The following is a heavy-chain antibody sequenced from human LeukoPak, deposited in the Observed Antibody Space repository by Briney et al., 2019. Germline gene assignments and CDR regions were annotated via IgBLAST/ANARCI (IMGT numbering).Heavy chain of an antibody. J-gene: IGHJ4*02. V-gene: IGHV3-53*01. Sequence: PGGSLRLSCAASGFTFSTYRMSWVRQAPGKGLEWVSVIYSDGTTYYEDSVKGRFTISRDNSKNTLALQMNSLRAEDTAVYYCAREKGRGVISPYYDYWGQGTLVTVSS. CDR3: AREKGRGVISPYYDY. CDR2: IYSDGTT. CDR1: GFTFSTYR. D-gene: IGHD3-10*01.